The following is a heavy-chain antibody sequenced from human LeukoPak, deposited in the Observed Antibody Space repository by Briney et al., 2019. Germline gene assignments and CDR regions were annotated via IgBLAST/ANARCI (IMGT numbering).Heavy chain of an antibody. CDR3: ARDQQWLLYFDY. J-gene: IGHJ4*02. D-gene: IGHD6-19*01. Sequence: SETLSLTCTVSGGSISSYSWNWIRQPAGKGLEWIGRFHTSGSTNYNPSLQSRVTMSVDTSKNQFSLKLNSVTAADTAVYYCARDQQWLLYFDYGGQGTLVTVSS. V-gene: IGHV4-4*07. CDR2: FHTSGST. CDR1: GGSISSYS.